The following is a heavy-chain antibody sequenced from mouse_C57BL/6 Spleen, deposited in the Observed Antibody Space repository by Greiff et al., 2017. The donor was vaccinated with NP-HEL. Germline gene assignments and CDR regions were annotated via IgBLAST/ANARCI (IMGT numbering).Heavy chain of an antibody. Sequence: QVQLKESGPGLVAPSQSLSITCTVSGFSLTSYGVHWVRQPPGKGLEWLVVIWRDGSTTNNSALKSRLSISKDNSKSQVFLKMSSLQTDDTAMYYCAIPYYGSSYAMDYWGQGTSVTVSS. CDR2: IWRDGST. V-gene: IGHV2-6*03. J-gene: IGHJ4*01. D-gene: IGHD1-1*01. CDR1: GFSLTSYG. CDR3: AIPYYGSSYAMDY.